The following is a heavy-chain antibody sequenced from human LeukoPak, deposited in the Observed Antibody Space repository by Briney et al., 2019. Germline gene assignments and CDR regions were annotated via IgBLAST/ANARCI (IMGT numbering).Heavy chain of an antibody. CDR3: ARQYSSSWLAWFDP. J-gene: IGHJ5*02. D-gene: IGHD6-13*01. V-gene: IGHV4-59*01. Sequence: PSETLSLTCSVSGGSISSYYWSWIRQPPGKGLEWIGYIYYSGSTNYNPSLKSRIIISVDTSKNQFSLKLSSVTAADTAVYYCARQYSSSWLAWFDPWGQGTLVTVSS. CDR1: GGSISSYY. CDR2: IYYSGST.